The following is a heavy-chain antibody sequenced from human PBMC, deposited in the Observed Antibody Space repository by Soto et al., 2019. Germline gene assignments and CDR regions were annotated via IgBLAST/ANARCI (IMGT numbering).Heavy chain of an antibody. CDR1: GFTFSTYT. J-gene: IGHJ6*03. CDR3: ARERNYYYMDV. Sequence: GGSLRLSCAASGFTFSTYTMNWVRQAPGRGLEWVSYISGSGTTIYYADSVKGRFTISRDNAKNSLYLRMNSLRAEDTAVYYCARERNYYYMDVWGKGTTVTVSS. V-gene: IGHV3-48*01. CDR2: ISGSGTTI.